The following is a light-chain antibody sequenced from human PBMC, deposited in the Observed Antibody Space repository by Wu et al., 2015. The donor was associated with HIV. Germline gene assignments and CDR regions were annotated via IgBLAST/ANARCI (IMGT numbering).Light chain of an antibody. CDR3: LQDYSYPQT. CDR2: AAS. J-gene: IGKJ1*01. V-gene: IGKV1-6*01. CDR1: QGIRND. Sequence: AIQVTQSPSSLSASVGDRVTIICRTSQGIRNDLGWYQQKPGKAPKLLIYAASTLVNGVPSRFSGSGSGTDFTLTISSLQPEDFATYYCLQDYSYPQTFGQGTKVEI.